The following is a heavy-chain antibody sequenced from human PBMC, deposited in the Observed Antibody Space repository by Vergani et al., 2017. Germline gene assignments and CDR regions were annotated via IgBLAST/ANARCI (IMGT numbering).Heavy chain of an antibody. D-gene: IGHD5-18*01. CDR2: INPNSGGT. CDR3: ARVRAYRSYGPLFDY. J-gene: IGHJ4*02. V-gene: IGHV1-2*02. Sequence: QVQLVQSGAEVKKPGASVQVSCKASGYTFTGYYMHWVRQAPGQGLEWMGWINPNSGGTNYAQKFQGRVTMTRDTSISTAYMELSRLRSDDTAVYYCARVRAYRSYGPLFDYWGQGTLVTVSS. CDR1: GYTFTGYY.